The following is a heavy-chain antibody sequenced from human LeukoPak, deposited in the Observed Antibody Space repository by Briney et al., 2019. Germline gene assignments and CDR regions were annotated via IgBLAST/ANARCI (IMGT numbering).Heavy chain of an antibody. CDR2: THYTGIT. Sequence: PSETLSLTCSVSGDSISSSSSYWAWIRQPPGKGLEWIGTTHYTGITYYNASLRSRVTISVDTSKNQFSLKLTSVTAPDTAMYYCVRHGRPSALDPWGQGTLVSVSS. J-gene: IGHJ5*02. V-gene: IGHV4-39*01. CDR1: GDSISSSSSY. D-gene: IGHD1-26*01. CDR3: VRHGRPSALDP.